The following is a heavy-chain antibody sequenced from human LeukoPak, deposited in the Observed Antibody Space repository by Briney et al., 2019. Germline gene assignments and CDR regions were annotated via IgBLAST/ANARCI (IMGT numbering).Heavy chain of an antibody. CDR1: GYTFTGYY. V-gene: IGHV1-2*02. CDR2: INPNSGGT. CDR3: ARAGVWFGEITDY. J-gene: IGHJ4*02. Sequence: ASVKVSCKASGYTFTGYYMHWVRQAPGQGLEWMGWINPNSGGTNYAQKFQGRVTMTRDTSISTAYMELSRLRSDGTAVYYCARAGVWFGEITDYWGQGTLVTVSS. D-gene: IGHD3-10*01.